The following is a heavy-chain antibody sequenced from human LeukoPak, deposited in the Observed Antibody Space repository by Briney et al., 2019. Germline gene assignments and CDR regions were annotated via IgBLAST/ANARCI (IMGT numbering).Heavy chain of an antibody. J-gene: IGHJ5*02. Sequence: PSETLSLTCTVSGGSISPYYWGWIRQPPGKGLEWIGSIYYSGSTYYNPSLKSRVTISVDTSKNQFSLKLSSVTAADTAVYYCASQKYYPKLAWFDPWGQGTLVTVSS. CDR1: GGSISPYY. CDR3: ASQKYYPKLAWFDP. D-gene: IGHD1-1*01. CDR2: IYYSGST. V-gene: IGHV4-39*01.